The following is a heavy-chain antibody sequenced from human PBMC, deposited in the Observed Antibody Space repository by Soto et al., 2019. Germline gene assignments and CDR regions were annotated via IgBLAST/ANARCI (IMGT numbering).Heavy chain of an antibody. V-gene: IGHV3-43*01. CDR2: ISWDGGIT. CDR1: RFSFEDYT. Sequence: PVGCLRLSCAASRFSFEDYTMHWVRQGPGKGPEWISLISWDGGITDYSDSVKGRFISSRDNSKNSLFLEMNSLTSEDAAMYFCARDSYDILTGQKRYFDFWGQGTLVTVSS. D-gene: IGHD3-9*01. J-gene: IGHJ4*02. CDR3: ARDSYDILTGQKRYFDF.